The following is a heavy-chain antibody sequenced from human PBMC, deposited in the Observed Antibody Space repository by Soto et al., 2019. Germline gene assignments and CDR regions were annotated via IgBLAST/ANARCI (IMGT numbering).Heavy chain of an antibody. D-gene: IGHD3-10*02. J-gene: IGHJ5*02. CDR1: GGTFSSYA. CDR3: ARDPTRIFGEFPRWFDP. CDR2: IIPIFGTA. V-gene: IGHV1-69*01. Sequence: QVQLVQSGAEVKKPGSSVKVSCKASGGTFSSYAISWVRQAHGQGLEWMGGIIPIFGTANYAQKFQGRVTITADESTSTAYMELSSLRSEDTAVYYCARDPTRIFGEFPRWFDPWGQGTLVTVSS.